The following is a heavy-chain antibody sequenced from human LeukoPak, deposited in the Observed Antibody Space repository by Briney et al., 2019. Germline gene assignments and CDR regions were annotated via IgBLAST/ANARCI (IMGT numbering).Heavy chain of an antibody. D-gene: IGHD2-15*01. CDR1: GGSITNYY. J-gene: IGHJ3*02. V-gene: IGHV4-4*07. Sequence: PPETLSPTCTVSGGSITNYYWNWIRQSAGKGLELIVRIYTSGSTNYNPSLKSRVTTSIDTSKNQFSLKLSSVTAADTAVYYCTRGAVESTPHVALDIWGQGTMVTVSS. CDR3: TRGAVESTPHVALDI. CDR2: IYTSGST.